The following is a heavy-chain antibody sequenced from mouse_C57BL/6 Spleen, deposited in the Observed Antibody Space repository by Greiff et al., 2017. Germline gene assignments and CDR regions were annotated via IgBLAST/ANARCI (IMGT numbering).Heavy chain of an antibody. D-gene: IGHD1-1*01. Sequence: EVQRVESGGGLVQPGGSMKLSCVASGFTFSNYWMNWVRQSPEKGLEWVAQIRLKSDNYATHYAESVKGRFTISRDDSKSSVYLQMNNVRAEDTGIYYCTEYYGSSYVDAMDYWGQGTSVTVSS. J-gene: IGHJ4*01. CDR1: GFTFSNYW. CDR2: IRLKSDNYAT. V-gene: IGHV6-3*01. CDR3: TEYYGSSYVDAMDY.